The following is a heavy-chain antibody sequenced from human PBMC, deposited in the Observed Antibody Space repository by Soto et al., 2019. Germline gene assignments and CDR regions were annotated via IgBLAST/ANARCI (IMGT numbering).Heavy chain of an antibody. J-gene: IGHJ4*02. Sequence: LRLSCAASGFTFDDYTMHWVRQAPGKGLEWVSLISWDGGSTYYADSVKGRFTISRDNSKNSLYLQMNSLRTEDTALYYCAKDGQDGGTSYSSLYCDCWGRGTLVTVAS. V-gene: IGHV3-43*01. CDR2: ISWDGGST. D-gene: IGHD1-26*01. CDR1: GFTFDDYT. CDR3: AKDGQDGGTSYSSLYCDC.